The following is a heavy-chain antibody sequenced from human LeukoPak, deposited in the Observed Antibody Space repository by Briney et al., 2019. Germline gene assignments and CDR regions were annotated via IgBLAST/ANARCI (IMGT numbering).Heavy chain of an antibody. J-gene: IGHJ4*02. V-gene: IGHV4-30-4*08. CDR3: AREGNRDESYSNYPIYYFDY. CDR1: GDSISTTSYS. D-gene: IGHD4-11*01. Sequence: PSETLSLTCTVSGDSISTTSYSWDWIRQPPGKGLEWIGYIYYSGSTYYNPSLKSRVTISVDTSKNQFSLKLSSVTAADTAVYYCAREGNRDESYSNYPIYYFDYWGQGTLVTVSS. CDR2: IYYSGST.